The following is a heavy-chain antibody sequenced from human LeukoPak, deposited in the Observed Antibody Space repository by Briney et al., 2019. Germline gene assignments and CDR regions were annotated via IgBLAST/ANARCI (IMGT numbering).Heavy chain of an antibody. J-gene: IGHJ6*03. CDR3: ARHNYYDSSGYSYYYYYMDV. V-gene: IGHV4-39*01. Sequence: AESLALTYSVSGGPFSTSNYYWGWIRQTPGKGLEWIGTISYTGSTYYNPSLKSRVTISVDTSKNQFSLKLSSVTAADTAVYYCARHNYYDSSGYSYYYYYMDVWGKGTTVTISS. D-gene: IGHD3-22*01. CDR1: GGPFSTSNYY. CDR2: ISYTGST.